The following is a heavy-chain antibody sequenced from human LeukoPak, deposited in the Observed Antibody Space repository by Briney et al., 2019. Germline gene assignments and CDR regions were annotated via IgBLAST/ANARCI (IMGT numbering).Heavy chain of an antibody. CDR2: IHYSETT. CDR3: ARDIGYCGGGGCRYWFDP. CDR1: GGSISSSNYY. J-gene: IGHJ5*02. V-gene: IGHV4-39*02. D-gene: IGHD2-15*01. Sequence: SETLSLTCTVSGGSISSSNYYWGWIRQPPGKGLEWIASIHYSETTYYNPSLKSRVTISVDTPKNPFSLKLSSVTAADTAVYYCARDIGYCGGGGCRYWFDPWGQGTLVTVSS.